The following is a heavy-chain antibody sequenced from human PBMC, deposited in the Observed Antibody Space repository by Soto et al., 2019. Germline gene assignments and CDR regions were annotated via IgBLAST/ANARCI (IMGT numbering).Heavy chain of an antibody. CDR2: ISAYNGNT. Sequence: QVQLVQSGAEVKKPGASVKVSCKASGYTFTSYGISWVLQAPGQGLEWMGWISAYNGNTKYAQKLPGRVTMTTDTTTSKAYMELRNLRHDDTAVYYCAREGPPMDYWGQGTLVTVSS. CDR3: AREGPPMDY. D-gene: IGHD2-2*01. V-gene: IGHV1-18*01. J-gene: IGHJ4*02. CDR1: GYTFTSYG.